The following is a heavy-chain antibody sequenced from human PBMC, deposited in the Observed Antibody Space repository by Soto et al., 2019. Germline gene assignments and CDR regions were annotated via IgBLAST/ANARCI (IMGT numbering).Heavy chain of an antibody. J-gene: IGHJ4*02. CDR1: GFTFSSYG. V-gene: IGHV3-33*01. CDR2: IWHDGGNK. CDR3: ARDGDVNTGFRKDY. D-gene: IGHD7-27*01. Sequence: LGLYCAASGFTFSSYGMHWVRQAPGKGLEWVAFIWHDGGNKFYAESVKGRFTISRDNSKNTLYLQMTSLSAADTAMYYCARDGDVNTGFRKDYWGQGTLVTVSS.